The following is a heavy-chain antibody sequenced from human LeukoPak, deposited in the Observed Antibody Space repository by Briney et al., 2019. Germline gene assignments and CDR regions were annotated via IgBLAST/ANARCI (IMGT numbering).Heavy chain of an antibody. CDR2: IYPGDSNT. CDR1: GYSFTSYW. D-gene: IGHD3-22*01. CDR3: ARSHDSSGYTFDY. V-gene: IGHV5-51*01. J-gene: IGHJ4*02. Sequence: GESLKISCKGSGYSFTSYWIGWVRQMPGKGLEWMGIIYPGDSNTRYSPSFQGQVTISADKSISTAYLQWSSLKASDTAMYYCARSHDSSGYTFDYWGQGTLVTVSS.